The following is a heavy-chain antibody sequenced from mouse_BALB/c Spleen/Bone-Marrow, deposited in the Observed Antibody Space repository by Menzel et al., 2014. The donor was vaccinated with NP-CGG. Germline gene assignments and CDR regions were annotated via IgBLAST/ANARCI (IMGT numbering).Heavy chain of an antibody. D-gene: IGHD2-10*02. V-gene: IGHV1-67*01. CDR3: ARSEYGNSYAMDY. CDR1: GYTSTDYA. CDR2: ISTYSGNT. J-gene: IGHJ4*01. Sequence: VQLQQSGPELVRPGVSVKISCKGSGYTSTDYAMHWVKQSHAKSLEWIGVISTYSGNTNYNQKFKGKATMTVDKSSSTAYMELARLTSEDSAIYYCARSEYGNSYAMDYWGQGTSVTVSS.